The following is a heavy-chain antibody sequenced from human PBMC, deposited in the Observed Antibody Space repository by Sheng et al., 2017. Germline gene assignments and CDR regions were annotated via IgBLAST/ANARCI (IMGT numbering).Heavy chain of an antibody. D-gene: IGHD2-8*01. CDR1: GFTFSSYA. J-gene: IGHJ4*02. CDR3: AKDQWDTGNMYARPDFED. V-gene: IGHV3-23*01. Sequence: EVQLLESGGALVQPGGSLRLSCAASGFTFSSYAMSWVRQAPGEGLQWVSAISGSGGKTFYADSVKGRFTISRDNSKNTLYLQLNSLRAEDTAVYYCAKDQWDTGNMYARPDFEDWGQGTVVTVSS. CDR2: ISGSGGKT.